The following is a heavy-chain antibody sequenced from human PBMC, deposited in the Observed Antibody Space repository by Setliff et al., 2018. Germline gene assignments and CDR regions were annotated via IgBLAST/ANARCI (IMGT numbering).Heavy chain of an antibody. V-gene: IGHV4-38-2*01. CDR3: ARGETYYYDSSGYEGKYYFDY. J-gene: IGHJ4*02. Sequence: LSLTCAVSGYSISSGYYWGWIRQPPGKGLEWIGSIYHSGSTYYNPSLKSRVTISVDTSKNQFSLKLSSVTAADTAVYYCARGETYYYDSSGYEGKYYFDYWGQGTLVTSPQ. CDR2: IYHSGST. D-gene: IGHD3-22*01. CDR1: GYSISSGYY.